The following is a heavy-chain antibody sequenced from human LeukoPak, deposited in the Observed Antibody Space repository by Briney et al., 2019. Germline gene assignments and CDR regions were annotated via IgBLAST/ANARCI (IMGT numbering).Heavy chain of an antibody. Sequence: ASVKVSCKASGYTFTSYGISWVRQAPGKGLEWVSAISGSGGSTYYADPVKGRFTISRDNSKNTLYLQMNSLRAEDTAVYYCAKDVGMATISGFDYWGQGTLVTVSS. V-gene: IGHV3-23*01. D-gene: IGHD5-24*01. CDR2: ISGSGGST. J-gene: IGHJ4*02. CDR1: GYTFTSYG. CDR3: AKDVGMATISGFDY.